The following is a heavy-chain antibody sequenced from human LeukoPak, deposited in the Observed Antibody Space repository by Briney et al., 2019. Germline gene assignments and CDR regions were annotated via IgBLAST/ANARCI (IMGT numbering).Heavy chain of an antibody. J-gene: IGHJ4*02. D-gene: IGHD6-6*01. Sequence: SETLSLTCAVYGGSFSGYYWSWIRQPPGKGLEWIGEINHSGSTNYNPSLKSRVTISVDTSKNQFSLKLSSVTAADTAVYYCARNGIRIAARRLDYWGQGTLVTVSS. CDR2: INHSGST. CDR3: ARNGIRIAARRLDY. CDR1: GGSFSGYY. V-gene: IGHV4-34*01.